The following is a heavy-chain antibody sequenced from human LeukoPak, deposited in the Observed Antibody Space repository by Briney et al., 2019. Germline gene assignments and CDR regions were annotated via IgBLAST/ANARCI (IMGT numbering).Heavy chain of an antibody. V-gene: IGHV1-2*04. J-gene: IGHJ4*02. CDR2: INPNSGDT. D-gene: IGHD3-10*01. CDR3: ARDKYYYGSGTFYSSAVFDY. CDR1: GYTFTGYY. Sequence: ASVKVSCKASGYTFTGYYLHWVRQAPGHGLEWMGRINPNSGDTDYTQKFQDWVTMTRDTSTSTAYMELSRLRSGDTAVYYCARDKYYYGSGTFYSSAVFDYWGQGTLVAVSS.